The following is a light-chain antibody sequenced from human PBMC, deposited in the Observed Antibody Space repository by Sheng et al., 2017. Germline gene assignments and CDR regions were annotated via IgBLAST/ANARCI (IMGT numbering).Light chain of an antibody. CDR1: QGISNS. V-gene: IGKV1-NL1*01. Sequence: DIQMTKSPSSLSASVGDRVTITCRASQGISNSLAWYQQKPGKAPKLLLYAASRLESVVPSRFSGSGSGTDYTLTISSLQPEDFATYYCQQYYSTPSTFGRRDRRWRSN. J-gene: IGKJ4*01. CDR2: AAS. CDR3: QQYYSTPST.